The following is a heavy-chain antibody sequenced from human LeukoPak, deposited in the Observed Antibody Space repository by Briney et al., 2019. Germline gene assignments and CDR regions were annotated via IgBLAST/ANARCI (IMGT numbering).Heavy chain of an antibody. J-gene: IGHJ4*02. V-gene: IGHV5-51*01. Sequence: GESLKISCKASGYSFTSYWIAWVRQMPGKGLEWMGIIYPGDSDTRYSPSFQGQVTISADMSVSTAYLQWTSLKASDTAMYYCARSVGSGWFDYWGQGTLVTVSS. CDR1: GYSFTSYW. CDR3: ARSVGSGWFDY. D-gene: IGHD6-19*01. CDR2: IYPGDSDT.